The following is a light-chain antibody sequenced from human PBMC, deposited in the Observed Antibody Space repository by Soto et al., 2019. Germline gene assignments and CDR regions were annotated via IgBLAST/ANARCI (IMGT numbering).Light chain of an antibody. CDR3: SSYTSSSTVI. V-gene: IGLV2-14*01. Sequence: QSALTKPASVSGSPGQSITISCTGTSSDVGGYNDVSWYQQHPGKAPKLMISEVSNRPSGVSNRFSGSKSGNTASLTISGLQAEDEADYYCSSYTSSSTVIFGGGTKLTVL. CDR2: EVS. J-gene: IGLJ2*01. CDR1: SSDVGGYND.